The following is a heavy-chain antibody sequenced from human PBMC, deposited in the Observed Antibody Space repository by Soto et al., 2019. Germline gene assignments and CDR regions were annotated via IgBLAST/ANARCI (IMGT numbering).Heavy chain of an antibody. D-gene: IGHD3-10*01. J-gene: IGHJ4*02. CDR1: GFTFSDHY. Sequence: EVQLVESGGGLVQPGGSLRLSCAASGFTFSDHYMDWVRQAPGKGLEWVGRTRNKAYSYSTEYAASVRGRFTISRDESKNSLYLQMNSLKTEDTAVYYCVRTSHYGSGSWNFDYWGQGTLVTVSS. CDR3: VRTSHYGSGSWNFDY. V-gene: IGHV3-72*01. CDR2: TRNKAYSYST.